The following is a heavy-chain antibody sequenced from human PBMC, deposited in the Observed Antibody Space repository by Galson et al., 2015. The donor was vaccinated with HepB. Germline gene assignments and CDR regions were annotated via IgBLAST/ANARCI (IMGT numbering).Heavy chain of an antibody. CDR2: IKSKTDGGTT. CDR1: GFTFSNAW. J-gene: IGHJ6*02. V-gene: IGHV3-15*01. Sequence: SLRLSCAASGFTFSNAWMSWVRQAPGKGLEWVGRIKSKTDGGTTDHAAPVKGRFTISRDDSKNTLYLQMNSLKTEDTAVYYCTTGGITIFGVVTTGGMDVWGQGTTVTVSS. D-gene: IGHD3-3*01. CDR3: TTGGITIFGVVTTGGMDV.